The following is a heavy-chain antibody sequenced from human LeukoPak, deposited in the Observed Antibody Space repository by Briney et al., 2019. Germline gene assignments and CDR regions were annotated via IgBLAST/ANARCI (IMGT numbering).Heavy chain of an antibody. CDR2: IHWNGKRT. CDR3: ARAPVTSQFYFDY. J-gene: IGHJ4*02. D-gene: IGHD2-2*01. CDR1: VYAHDEHG. V-gene: IGHV3-20*04. Sequence: GGSERLFCTASVYAHDEHGVIWVRQVPGKGLVWVAGIHWNGKRTSYGDTVRGRFALSRDNDKNSLSLQMESLRAEDTALYYCARAPVTSQFYFDYWGQGTLVTVSS.